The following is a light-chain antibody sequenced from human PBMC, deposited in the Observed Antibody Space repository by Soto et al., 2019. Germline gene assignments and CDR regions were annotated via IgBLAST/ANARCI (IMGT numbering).Light chain of an antibody. CDR3: QQYGSSPTT. CDR2: DAS. J-gene: IGKJ1*01. V-gene: IGKV1-5*01. CDR1: QSISGW. Sequence: DIQMTQSPSTLSASVGDRFTITCRASQSISGWLAWYQHKPGKXPKXXIYDASTLQSGVPSRFSGSVSGTDGTINISRLEPEDGEVYYGQQYGSSPTTFGQGTKVDIK.